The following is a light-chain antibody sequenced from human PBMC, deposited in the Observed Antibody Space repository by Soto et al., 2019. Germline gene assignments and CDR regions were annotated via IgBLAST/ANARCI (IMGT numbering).Light chain of an antibody. Sequence: QSALTQPASVSGSPGQSLTISCTGTSSDVGGYNYASWYQQHPGKAPIVMIFDVSNRPSGVSDRFTGYKSGNTATLAITGLKVEDDADYCCRSYTSSSTYVFGTGTKVTVL. CDR3: RSYTSSSTYV. J-gene: IGLJ1*01. V-gene: IGLV2-14*01. CDR1: SSDVGGYNY. CDR2: DVS.